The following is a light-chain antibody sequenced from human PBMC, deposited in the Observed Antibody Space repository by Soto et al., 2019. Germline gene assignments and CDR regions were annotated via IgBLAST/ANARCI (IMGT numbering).Light chain of an antibody. CDR2: GVS. J-gene: IGKJ4*01. Sequence: EIVLTQSPGTLSLSPGERATLSCRASQSVSNSHLAWHQQKPGQAPRLLIFGVSSRAAGIPDRFSGSGSGTDFTLTISRLEPEDYEVYYCQKYDKSPLTFGGGTKVDIK. CDR3: QKYDKSPLT. V-gene: IGKV3-20*01. CDR1: QSVSNSH.